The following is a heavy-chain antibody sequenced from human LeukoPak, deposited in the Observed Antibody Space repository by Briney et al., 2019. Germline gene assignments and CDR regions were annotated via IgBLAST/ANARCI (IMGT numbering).Heavy chain of an antibody. Sequence: PSQTLSLTCSVSGGSINGGSYYWSWIRQPAGKPLEWIGHIFTTGSTSYNPSLRTRVTISEDSSKDQFSLNLKSVTAADTAVYYCARVGDLEDGLHAFDIWGQGTMVTVSS. J-gene: IGHJ3*02. V-gene: IGHV4-61*09. CDR2: IFTTGST. CDR3: ARVGDLEDGLHAFDI. CDR1: GGSINGGSYY. D-gene: IGHD3-16*01.